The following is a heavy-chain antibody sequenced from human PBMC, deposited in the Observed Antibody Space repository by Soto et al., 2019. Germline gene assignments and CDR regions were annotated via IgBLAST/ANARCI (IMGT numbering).Heavy chain of an antibody. Sequence: SVKVSCKASGGTFSSYAISWVRQAPGQGLEWMGGIIPIFDTANYAQKFQGRVTITADASTSTAYMGLSSLRADDTAVYYCGRPSRYYYDTSGQSAWFDPWGQGTLVTVSS. CDR3: GRPSRYYYDTSGQSAWFDP. CDR1: GGTFSSYA. D-gene: IGHD3-22*01. V-gene: IGHV1-69*13. J-gene: IGHJ5*02. CDR2: IIPIFDTA.